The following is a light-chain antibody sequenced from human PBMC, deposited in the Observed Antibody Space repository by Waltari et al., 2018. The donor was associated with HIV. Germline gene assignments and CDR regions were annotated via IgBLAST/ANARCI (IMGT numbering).Light chain of an antibody. J-gene: IGKJ4*01. CDR2: DAS. V-gene: IGKV1-33*01. CDR1: QGISNY. Sequence: DIQMTQSPSSLSASVRDRVTITCQASQGISNYLNWYQQKPGKAPKLLIYDASLLYPGFPSRFSGSGSGTFFTLTINRLQPEDIATYYCQKYDDPSLTFGGGTKVQI. CDR3: QKYDDPSLT.